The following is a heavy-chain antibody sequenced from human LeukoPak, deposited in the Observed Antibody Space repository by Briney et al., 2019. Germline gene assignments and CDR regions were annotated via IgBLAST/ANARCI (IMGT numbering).Heavy chain of an antibody. CDR3: ARPLAYCGGDCYPGVGY. CDR1: GFTFSSYS. V-gene: IGHV3-48*02. J-gene: IGHJ4*02. CDR2: ISSSSSTI. Sequence: GGSLRLSCAASGFTFSSYSMNWVRQAPGKGLEWVSYISSSSSTIYYADSVKGRFTISRDNAKNSLYLQMNSLRDEDTAVYYCARPLAYCGGDCYPGVGYRGQGTLVTVSS. D-gene: IGHD2-21*02.